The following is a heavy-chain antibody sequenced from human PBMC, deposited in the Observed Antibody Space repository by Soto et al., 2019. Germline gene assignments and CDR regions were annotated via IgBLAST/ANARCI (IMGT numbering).Heavy chain of an antibody. J-gene: IGHJ4*02. CDR1: GYSFTSHW. D-gene: IGHD1-1*01. CDR2: IDPSDSYT. Sequence: PXDSLTISGKGSGYSFTSHWISLVRQVPGEGLEWMGRIDPSDSYTEYSPSFQGHITMSSDKSISTAHVQWSSLAASDTAIYYCARHFNDGFDYWGQGTLVTVSS. V-gene: IGHV5-10-1*01. CDR3: ARHFNDGFDY.